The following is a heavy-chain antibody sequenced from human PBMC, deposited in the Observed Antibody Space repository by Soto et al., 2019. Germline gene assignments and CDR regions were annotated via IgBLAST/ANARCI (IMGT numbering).Heavy chain of an antibody. CDR3: ARHRRPYYDSSGYLDY. V-gene: IGHV4-39*01. D-gene: IGHD3-22*01. CDR1: GGSISSSSYD. Sequence: SDTLALTCAFSGGSISSSSYDWGWILQAPGKGLEWIGSIYYSGSTYYNPSLKSRVTISVDTSKNQFSLKLSSVTAADTAVYYCARHRRPYYDSSGYLDYWGQGTLVTVSS. J-gene: IGHJ4*02. CDR2: IYYSGST.